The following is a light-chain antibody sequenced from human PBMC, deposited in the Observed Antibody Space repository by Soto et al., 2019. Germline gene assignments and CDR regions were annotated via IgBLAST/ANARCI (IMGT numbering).Light chain of an antibody. CDR3: CSYAGSSTFPYV. J-gene: IGLJ1*01. CDR2: EVS. CDR1: SSDVGSYNL. Sequence: QSVLTQPASVSGSPGQSTTISCTGTSSDVGSYNLVSWYQHHPGKAPKLMIYEVSKRPSGVSNRFSGSRSGNTASLTISGLQAEDEADYYCCSYAGSSTFPYVFGTGTEVTVL. V-gene: IGLV2-23*02.